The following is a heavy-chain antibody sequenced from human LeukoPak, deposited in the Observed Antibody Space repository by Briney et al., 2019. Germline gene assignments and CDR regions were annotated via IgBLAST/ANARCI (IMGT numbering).Heavy chain of an antibody. J-gene: IGHJ4*02. CDR3: ARLDTSLQFDY. Sequence: GGSLRLSCAASGFTFSSYEMNWVRQAPGKGLEWVSYISSSGSTIYYADSVKGRFTISRDNAKNSLHLQMNSMRAEDTAVYYCARLDTSLQFDYWGQGTLVTVSS. CDR1: GFTFSSYE. V-gene: IGHV3-48*03. D-gene: IGHD5-18*01. CDR2: ISSSGSTI.